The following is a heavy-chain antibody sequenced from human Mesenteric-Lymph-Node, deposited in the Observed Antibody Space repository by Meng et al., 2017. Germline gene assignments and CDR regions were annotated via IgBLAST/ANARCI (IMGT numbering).Heavy chain of an antibody. CDR1: GGIFSSFA. V-gene: IGHV1-69*13. CDR3: ARGLRVAVAKLYYFDY. J-gene: IGHJ4*02. Sequence: SVKVSCKASGGIFSSFAISWVRQAPGQGLEWMGGIVPLFGRANYAQKFQGRVTITADESTSTVYMELSSLRSDDTAVYYCARGLRVAVAKLYYFDYWGQGTLVTVSS. D-gene: IGHD6-19*01. CDR2: IVPLFGRA.